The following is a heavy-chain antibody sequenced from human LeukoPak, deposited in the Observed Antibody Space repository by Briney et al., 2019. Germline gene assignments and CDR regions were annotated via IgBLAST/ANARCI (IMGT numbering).Heavy chain of an antibody. CDR3: ARQESRNYQYEGLDY. D-gene: IGHD3-16*01. V-gene: IGHV3-30*03. Sequence: PGGSLRLSCEASGFSFSNYGMHWVRQAPGKGLEWVAVLSSDGSVKFSAKSVKGRFTIDRDNSKNTVYLQMNSLRPDDTGIYSCARQESRNYQYEGLDYWGQGNLVTVSS. CDR2: LSSDGSVK. J-gene: IGHJ4*02. CDR1: GFSFSNYG.